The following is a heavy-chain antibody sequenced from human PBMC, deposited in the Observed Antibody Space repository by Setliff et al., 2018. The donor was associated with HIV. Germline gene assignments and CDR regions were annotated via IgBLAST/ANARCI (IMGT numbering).Heavy chain of an antibody. CDR3: VREDSTTGRYSYSMDV. CDR1: GFSFSNFA. J-gene: IGHJ6*04. D-gene: IGHD3-9*01. Sequence: HPGGSLRLSCEGSGFSFSNFAMHWVRQAPGKGLEWVSGITWNGGVMGYVDSTRGRFTISRDNVRNSLYLQMDSLTTDDTAVYYCVREDSTTGRYSYSMDVWGKGTTVTVSS. V-gene: IGHV3-9*01. CDR2: ITWNGGVM.